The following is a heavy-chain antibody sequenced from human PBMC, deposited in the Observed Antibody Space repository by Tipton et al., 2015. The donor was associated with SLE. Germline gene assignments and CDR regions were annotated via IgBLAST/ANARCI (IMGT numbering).Heavy chain of an antibody. CDR2: IYHSGST. CDR3: ARGGGSYYDY. Sequence: TLSLTCTVSGGSINGYYWNWFRQPPGRELEWIGYIYHSGSTNYNPSLKSRVTLSSDTSKNQFSLRVRSVTAADTAVYYCARGGGSYYDYWGQGTLVTVSS. D-gene: IGHD1-26*01. V-gene: IGHV4-59*12. CDR1: GGSINGYY. J-gene: IGHJ4*02.